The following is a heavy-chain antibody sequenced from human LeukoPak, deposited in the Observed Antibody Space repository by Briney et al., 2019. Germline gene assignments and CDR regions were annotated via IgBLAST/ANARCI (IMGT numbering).Heavy chain of an antibody. CDR3: AIPSPYYYDSSGYYYFDY. Sequence: GESLKISCKASGYKFTSYWIGWVRQMPGKGLEWMGIIYPGDSDTRYSPSFQGQVTISADKSISTAYLQWSSLKASDTAMYYCAIPSPYYYDSSGYYYFDYWGQGTLVTVSS. D-gene: IGHD3-22*01. CDR2: IYPGDSDT. V-gene: IGHV5-51*01. J-gene: IGHJ4*02. CDR1: GYKFTSYW.